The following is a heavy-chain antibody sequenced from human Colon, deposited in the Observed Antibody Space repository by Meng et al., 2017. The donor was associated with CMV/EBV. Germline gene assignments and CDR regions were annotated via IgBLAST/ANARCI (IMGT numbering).Heavy chain of an antibody. V-gene: IGHV4-34*01. Sequence: LTCGVYGGSFSGYYCGWIRQPPGKGLEWIGEINHGGSTNYRPSLKSRVAISIDTSKNEFSLKLRSVTAADTAVYYCARSSSGTARDWGQGTLVTVSS. CDR2: INHGGST. D-gene: IGHD3-22*01. CDR1: GGSFSGYY. J-gene: IGHJ1*01. CDR3: ARSSSGTARD.